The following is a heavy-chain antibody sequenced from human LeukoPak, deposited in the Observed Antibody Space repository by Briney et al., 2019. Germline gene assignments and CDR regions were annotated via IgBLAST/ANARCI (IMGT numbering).Heavy chain of an antibody. CDR3: ARAGSIAAAGMQGAFDI. V-gene: IGHV4-59*01. J-gene: IGHJ3*02. CDR2: IYYSGST. D-gene: IGHD6-13*01. Sequence: PSETLSLTCTVSGGSISSYYWSWIRQPPGKGLDWIGYIYYSGSTNYNPSLKSRVTISVDTSKNQFSLKLSSVTAADTAVYYCARAGSIAAAGMQGAFDIWGQGTMVTVSS. CDR1: GGSISSYY.